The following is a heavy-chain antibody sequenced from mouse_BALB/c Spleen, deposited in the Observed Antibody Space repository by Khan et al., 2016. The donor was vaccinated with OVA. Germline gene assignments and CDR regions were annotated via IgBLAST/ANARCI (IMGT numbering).Heavy chain of an antibody. J-gene: IGHJ2*01. Sequence: EVQLQESGPSLVKPSQTLSLTCSVTGDSITSGYWNWIRKFQGNKLEYMGYISSSDSTFYNPSLKSRISITRDTSKNQYYLQLNSVTTEDTATYYCARWNYRYDGYFDYWGQGTTLTVSS. V-gene: IGHV3-8*02. CDR1: GDSITSGY. CDR2: ISSSDST. D-gene: IGHD2-14*01. CDR3: ARWNYRYDGYFDY.